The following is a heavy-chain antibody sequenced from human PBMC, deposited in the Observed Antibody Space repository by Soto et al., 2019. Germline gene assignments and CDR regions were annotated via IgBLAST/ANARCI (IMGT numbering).Heavy chain of an antibody. D-gene: IGHD2-15*01. CDR3: ARGAFGGKSGFGLVDY. V-gene: IGHV4-31*03. CDR1: GDSITSGSYY. CDR2: VYYTGST. J-gene: IGHJ4*02. Sequence: QVHLQESGPALVKPSQTLSVTCTVSGDSITSGSYYWTWIRQHPGKGLEYIGNVYYTGSTYYTPSLQSRLTMSADTSENQFSLKLTSVTAADTAVYYCARGAFGGKSGFGLVDYWGQGTLVTVSS.